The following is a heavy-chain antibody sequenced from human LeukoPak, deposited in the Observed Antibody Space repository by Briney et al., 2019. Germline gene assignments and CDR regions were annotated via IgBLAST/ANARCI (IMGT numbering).Heavy chain of an antibody. Sequence: SETLSLTCDVYGGSFSGYYWSWIRQPPGKGLEWIGEINHSGSTNYNPSLKSRVTISVDTSKNQFSLKLSSVTAADTAVYYCAREKGTSDYWGQGTLVTVSS. CDR3: AREKGTSDY. D-gene: IGHD1-1*01. J-gene: IGHJ4*02. CDR2: INHSGST. V-gene: IGHV4-34*01. CDR1: GGSFSGYY.